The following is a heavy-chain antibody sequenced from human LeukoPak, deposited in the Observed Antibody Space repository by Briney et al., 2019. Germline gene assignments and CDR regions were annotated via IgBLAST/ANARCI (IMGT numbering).Heavy chain of an antibody. CDR3: ARDVPDYTFDY. CDR1: GFIFSGYW. J-gene: IGHJ4*02. V-gene: IGHV3-7*01. CDR2: IKQDGSEK. D-gene: IGHD4/OR15-4a*01. Sequence: PGGSLRLSCAASGFIFSGYWMTWVRQAPGKGLEWVANIKQDGSEKYYMDSVKGRFTISRDNARNSLYLQMNSLRAEDTAVYYCARDVPDYTFDYWGQGTLVTVSS.